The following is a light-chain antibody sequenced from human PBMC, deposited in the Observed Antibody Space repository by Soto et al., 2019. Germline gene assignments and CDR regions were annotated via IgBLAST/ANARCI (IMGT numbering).Light chain of an antibody. J-gene: IGKJ4*01. CDR1: QSDISNY. CDR3: QRYCTSLPLN. CDR2: GAS. V-gene: IGKV3-20*01. Sequence: ELVLTQSPGTLSLSPGDRATLSCRASQSDISNYLAWYQQKHGQAPRLLIYGASSRATGIADTLSGSESETDITLTISRLEPEDSAVYYCQRYCTSLPLNFGGGTKVDIK.